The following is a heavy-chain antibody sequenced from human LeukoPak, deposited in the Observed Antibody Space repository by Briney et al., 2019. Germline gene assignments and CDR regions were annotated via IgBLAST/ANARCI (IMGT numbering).Heavy chain of an antibody. V-gene: IGHV4-59*01. J-gene: IGHJ6*03. CDR2: IYYSGST. Sequence: SETLSLTCTVSGGSISSYYWSWIRQPPGKGLEWIGYIYYSGSTNYNPSLKCRVTISVDTSKNQFSLKLSSVTAADTAVYYCARARGYYYYYYMDVWGKGTTVTVSS. CDR3: ARARGYYYYYYMDV. CDR1: GGSISSYY.